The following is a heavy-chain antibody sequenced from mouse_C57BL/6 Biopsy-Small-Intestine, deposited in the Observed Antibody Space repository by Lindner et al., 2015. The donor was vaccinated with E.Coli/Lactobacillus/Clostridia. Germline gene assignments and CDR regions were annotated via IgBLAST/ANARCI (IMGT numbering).Heavy chain of an antibody. V-gene: IGHV5-6*01. CDR2: ISSGGGYT. CDR1: DSLFSNYG. CDR3: ARHGLYGKYAYY. J-gene: IGHJ2*01. D-gene: IGHD2-1*01. Sequence: VQLQESGVDLVKPGGPCNSPVQPLDSLFSNYGMSWVRQTPDKRLEWVATISSGGGYTYYPDSVKGRFIISRDNAKNTLYLQMSSLKSEDTAMYYCARHGLYGKYAYYWGQGTTLTVSS.